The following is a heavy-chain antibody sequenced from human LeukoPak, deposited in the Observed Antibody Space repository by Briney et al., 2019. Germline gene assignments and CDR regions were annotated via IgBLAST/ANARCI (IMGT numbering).Heavy chain of an antibody. CDR3: ARGKRVVPAAYYYGMDV. J-gene: IGHJ6*02. Sequence: SETLSLTCAVYGGSFSGYYWSWIRQPPGKGLEWIGEINHSGSTNYNPSLKCRVTISVDTSKNQFSLKLSSVTAADTAVYYCARGKRVVPAAYYYGMDVWGQGTTVTVSS. CDR1: GGSFSGYY. V-gene: IGHV4-34*01. D-gene: IGHD2-2*01. CDR2: INHSGST.